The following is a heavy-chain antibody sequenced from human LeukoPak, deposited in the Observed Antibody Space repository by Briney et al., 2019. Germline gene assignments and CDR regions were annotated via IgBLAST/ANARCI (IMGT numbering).Heavy chain of an antibody. CDR2: ISSSSSYI. Sequence: GGSLRLSCAASGFTFSSYSMNWVRQAPGKGLEWVSSISSSSSYIYYADSVKGRFTISRDNAKNSLYLQMNSLRAEDTAVYYCASRSGDKFYFDYWGQGTLVTVSS. D-gene: IGHD3-10*01. CDR3: ASRSGDKFYFDY. J-gene: IGHJ4*02. CDR1: GFTFSSYS. V-gene: IGHV3-21*01.